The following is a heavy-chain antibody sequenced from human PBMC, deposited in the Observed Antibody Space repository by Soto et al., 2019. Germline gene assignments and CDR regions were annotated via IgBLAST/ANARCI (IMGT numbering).Heavy chain of an antibody. D-gene: IGHD3-22*01. J-gene: IGHJ6*02. CDR3: ARDPRVAPYYYDSSGYYPPGNYYYGMDV. V-gene: IGHV3-33*01. Sequence: QVQLVESGGGVVQPGRSLRLSCAASGFTFSSYGMHWVRQAPGKGLEWVAVIWYDGSNKYYADSVKGRFTISRDNSKKTVYLQMNSLRAEDTAVYYCARDPRVAPYYYDSSGYYPPGNYYYGMDVWGQGTTVTVSS. CDR2: IWYDGSNK. CDR1: GFTFSSYG.